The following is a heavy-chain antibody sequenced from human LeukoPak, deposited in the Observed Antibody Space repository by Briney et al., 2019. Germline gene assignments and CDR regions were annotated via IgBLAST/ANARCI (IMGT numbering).Heavy chain of an antibody. D-gene: IGHD3-22*01. CDR1: GGSISSYY. V-gene: IGHV4-59*01. J-gene: IGHJ2*01. CDR3: ARVGRVTMIVVVKPNWYFDL. Sequence: PSETLSLTCTVSGGSISSYYWSWIRQPPGKGLEWIGYIYYSGSTNYNPSLKSRVTISVDTYKNQFSLKLSSVTAADTAVYYCARVGRVTMIVVVKPNWYFDLWGRGTLVTVSS. CDR2: IYYSGST.